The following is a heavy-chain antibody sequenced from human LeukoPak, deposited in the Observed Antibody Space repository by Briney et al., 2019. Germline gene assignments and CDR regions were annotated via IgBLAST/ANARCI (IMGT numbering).Heavy chain of an antibody. V-gene: IGHV4-39*01. Sequence: PSETLSLTCTVSGGSINSSSYYWGWIRQPPGKGLEWIGSINYSGSTYYNPSLKSRVTISVDTSKNQFSLNLSSVTAADTAVYYCARREGARPMDSWGQGTLVTVSS. D-gene: IGHD6-6*01. CDR3: ARREGARPMDS. CDR2: INYSGST. J-gene: IGHJ4*02. CDR1: GGSINSSSYY.